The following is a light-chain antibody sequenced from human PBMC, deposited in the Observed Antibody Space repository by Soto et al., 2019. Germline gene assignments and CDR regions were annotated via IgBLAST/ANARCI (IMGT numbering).Light chain of an antibody. CDR1: QSVTSGY. Sequence: IVLTQSPGTLSLSPGERATLSCRASQSVTSGYLAWYQQQPNQAPRLLIYGASYRATGIPDRFSGGGSGTDFTLTISSLQSEDFAVYYCQQYGSSGTFGQGTKVDIK. V-gene: IGKV3-20*01. J-gene: IGKJ1*01. CDR3: QQYGSSGT. CDR2: GAS.